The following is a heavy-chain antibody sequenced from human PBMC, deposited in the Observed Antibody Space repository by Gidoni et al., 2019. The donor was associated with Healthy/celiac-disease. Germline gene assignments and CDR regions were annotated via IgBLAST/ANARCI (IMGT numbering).Heavy chain of an antibody. Sequence: QVQLQESGPGLVKPSQTLSLPCTVSGGSISSGDYYWSWVRQPPGKGLEWIGYICYSGSTYYNPSLKSRVTISVETSKNQFSLKLSSVTAADTAVYYCARVTVRGVIMNYFDYWGQGTLVTVSS. CDR1: GGSISSGDYY. V-gene: IGHV4-30-4*01. D-gene: IGHD3-10*01. J-gene: IGHJ4*02. CDR2: ICYSGST. CDR3: ARVTVRGVIMNYFDY.